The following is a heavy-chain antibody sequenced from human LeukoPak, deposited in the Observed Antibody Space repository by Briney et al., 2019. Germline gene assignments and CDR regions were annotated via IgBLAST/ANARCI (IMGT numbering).Heavy chain of an antibody. CDR2: MNPNSGNT. CDR1: GYTFTSYD. D-gene: IGHD5-12*01. J-gene: IGHJ4*02. Sequence: ASVKVSCKASGYTFTSYDTNWVRQATGQGLEWMGWMNPNSGNTGYAQKFQGRVTMTRNTSISTAYMELSSLRSEDTAVYYCARGPRKSGYECFDYWGQGTLVTVSS. CDR3: ARGPRKSGYECFDY. V-gene: IGHV1-8*01.